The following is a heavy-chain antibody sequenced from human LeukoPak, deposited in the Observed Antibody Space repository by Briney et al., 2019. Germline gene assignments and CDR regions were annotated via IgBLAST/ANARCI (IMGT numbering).Heavy chain of an antibody. CDR2: ISGSGGST. Sequence: PGGSLRLSCAASGFTFSSYAMSWVRQAPGKGLEWVSAISGSGGSTYYADSVKGRFTISRDNSKNTLYPQMNSLRAEDTAVYYCAKDLLLWFGEFSGMDVWGKGTTVTVSS. V-gene: IGHV3-23*01. CDR3: AKDLLLWFGEFSGMDV. CDR1: GFTFSSYA. D-gene: IGHD3-10*01. J-gene: IGHJ6*04.